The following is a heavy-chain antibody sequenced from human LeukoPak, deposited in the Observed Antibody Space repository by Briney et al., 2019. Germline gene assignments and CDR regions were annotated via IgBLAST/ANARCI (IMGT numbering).Heavy chain of an antibody. D-gene: IGHD1-26*01. CDR3: ARENLVGATRD. CDR2: ISAYNGNT. V-gene: IGHV1-18*01. J-gene: IGHJ4*02. Sequence: ASVKVSCKASGYTFTSYGISWVRQAPGQGLGWMGWISAYNGNTNYAQKFQGRVTITRDTSASTAYMELSSLRSEDTAVYYCARENLVGATRDWGQGTLVTVSS. CDR1: GYTFTSYG.